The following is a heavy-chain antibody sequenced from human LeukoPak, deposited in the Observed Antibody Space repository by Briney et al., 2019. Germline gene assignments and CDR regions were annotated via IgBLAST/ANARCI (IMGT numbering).Heavy chain of an antibody. D-gene: IGHD2-21*02. CDR3: ARDLCGGDCYYYYYYGMDV. Sequence: SGGSLRLSCAASGYTFSSYGMHWVRQAPGKGLEWVAFIRYDGSNKYYADSVKGRFTISRDNAKNSLYLQMNSLRAEDTAVYYCARDLCGGDCYYYYYYGMDVWGQGTTVTVSS. J-gene: IGHJ6*02. CDR2: IRYDGSNK. CDR1: GYTFSSYG. V-gene: IGHV3-30*02.